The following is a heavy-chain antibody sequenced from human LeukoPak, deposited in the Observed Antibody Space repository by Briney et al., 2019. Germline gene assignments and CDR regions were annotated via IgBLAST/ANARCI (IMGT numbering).Heavy chain of an antibody. CDR2: IYYSGST. J-gene: IGHJ4*02. V-gene: IGHV4-59*01. D-gene: IGHD2-2*01. CDR1: GGSISSYY. Sequence: SETLSLTCTVSGGSISSYYWSWIRQPPGKGLEWIGYIYYSGSTNYNPSLKSRVTISVDTSKNQFSLKLSSVTAADTAVYYCARMYCSSTSCYGGHFDYWGQGTLVTVSS. CDR3: ARMYCSSTSCYGGHFDY.